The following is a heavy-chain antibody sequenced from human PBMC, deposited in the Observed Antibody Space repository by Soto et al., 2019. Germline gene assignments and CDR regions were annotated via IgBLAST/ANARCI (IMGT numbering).Heavy chain of an antibody. V-gene: IGHV3-53*01. CDR3: ASGRYDPFYYYYYGMDV. J-gene: IGHJ6*02. D-gene: IGHD1-26*01. Sequence: EVQLVESGGGLIQPGGSLRLSCAASGFTVSSNYMSWVRQAPGKGLEWVSVIYSGGSTYYADSVKGRFTISRDNSKNTLYLQMNSLRAEDTAVYYCASGRYDPFYYYYYGMDVWGQGTTVTVSS. CDR2: IYSGGST. CDR1: GFTVSSNY.